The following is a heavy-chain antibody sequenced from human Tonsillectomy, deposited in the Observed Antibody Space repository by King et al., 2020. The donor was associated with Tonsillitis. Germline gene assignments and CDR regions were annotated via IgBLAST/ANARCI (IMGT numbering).Heavy chain of an antibody. Sequence: VQLVESGGGLIQPGGSLRLSCAASGFTVSSNYMNWVRQAPGKGLEWVSVIYSGGSTYYADSVKGRFTISRDNSKNPLSLQMNSLGAEDTAVYYCARDLGYYYGPGGLGAFDIWGRGTLVTVSS. J-gene: IGHJ3*02. V-gene: IGHV3-53*01. CDR3: ARDLGYYYGPGGLGAFDI. D-gene: IGHD3-10*01. CDR2: IYSGGST. CDR1: GFTVSSNY.